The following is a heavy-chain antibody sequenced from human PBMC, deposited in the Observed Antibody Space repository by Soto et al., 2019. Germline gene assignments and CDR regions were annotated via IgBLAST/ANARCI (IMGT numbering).Heavy chain of an antibody. V-gene: IGHV3-23*01. D-gene: IGHD3-3*01. CDR3: AKDGGDFTIFGVVIPAHFDY. CDR2: ISGSGGST. CDR1: GFTFSSYA. J-gene: IGHJ4*02. Sequence: PGGSLRLSCAASGFTFSSYAMSWVRQAPGKGLEWVSAISGSGGSTYYADSVKGRFTISRDNSKNTLYLQMNSLRAEDTAVYYCAKDGGDFTIFGVVIPAHFDYWGQGTLVTVSS.